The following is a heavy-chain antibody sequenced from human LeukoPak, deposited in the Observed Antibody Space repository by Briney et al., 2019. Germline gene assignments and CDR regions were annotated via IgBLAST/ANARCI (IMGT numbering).Heavy chain of an antibody. V-gene: IGHV3-48*03. Sequence: GGSLRLSCAASGFTFSSYAMSWVRQAPGKGLEWVSFISASGSTIYYADSVMGRFTVSRDNAKSSLYLQMNSLRAGDTTVYYCAREGTSYSFDYWGQGTLVTVSS. D-gene: IGHD1-26*01. J-gene: IGHJ4*02. CDR1: GFTFSSYA. CDR2: ISASGSTI. CDR3: AREGTSYSFDY.